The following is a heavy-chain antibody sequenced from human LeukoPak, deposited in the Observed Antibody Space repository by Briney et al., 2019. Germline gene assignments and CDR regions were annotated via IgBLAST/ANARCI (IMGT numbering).Heavy chain of an antibody. V-gene: IGHV4-61*01. D-gene: IGHD3-10*01. CDR1: GGSVSSGFYY. CDR3: ARLASNYYGSGSNCFDY. J-gene: IGHJ4*02. Sequence: SETLSLTCTVSGGSVSSGFYYWSWIRQPSGKGLEWIRYISYSGGTNYNPSLKSRVTISVDTSKNQFSLNLSSVTAADTAVYYCARLASNYYGSGSNCFDYWGQGTLVTVSS. CDR2: ISYSGGT.